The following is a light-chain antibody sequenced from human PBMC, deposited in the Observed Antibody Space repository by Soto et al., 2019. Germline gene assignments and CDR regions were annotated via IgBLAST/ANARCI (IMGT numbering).Light chain of an antibody. CDR1: QYVGTR. V-gene: IGKV3-11*01. CDR2: YAS. Sequence: TKSPATLSSSPGETATLSCSASQYVGTRLAWYQHKPGQAPRLLIYYASSRATGIPDRFSGSGSGTDFSLTINSLEPEDFAVYYCHQRQSSPRTFGQGTKVDI. J-gene: IGKJ1*01. CDR3: HQRQSSPRT.